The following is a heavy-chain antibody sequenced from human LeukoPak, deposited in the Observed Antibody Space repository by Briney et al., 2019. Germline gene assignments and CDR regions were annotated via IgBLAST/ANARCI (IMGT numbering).Heavy chain of an antibody. CDR1: GYTFPAYY. D-gene: IGHD3-22*01. CDR3: ARDYYDSSGFSAFDF. J-gene: IGHJ3*01. CDR2: INPNSGGT. Sequence: AAVKDSLMASGYTFPAYYMHWVRQAPGQGLEWMGWINPNSGGTNYAQKFQGRVTMTRDTSISTAYMELSRLRSDDTAVYYCARDYYDSSGFSAFDFWGQGTMATVSS. V-gene: IGHV1-2*02.